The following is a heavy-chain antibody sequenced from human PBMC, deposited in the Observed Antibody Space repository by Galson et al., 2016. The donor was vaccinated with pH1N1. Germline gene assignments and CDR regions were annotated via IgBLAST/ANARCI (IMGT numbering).Heavy chain of an antibody. CDR2: IWYDGNKR. V-gene: IGHV3-33*01. CDR3: AREGDECDGEGCYGMDG. J-gene: IGHJ6*02. Sequence: SLRLSCAASGFTFRNYGMHWVRQAPGKGLERVALIWYDGNKRNYADSVKGRFTISRDNSKNTVFLQMISLRAEDTAVYYCAREGDECDGEGCYGMDGWGPGTTVTVSS. CDR1: GFTFRNYG. D-gene: IGHD2-21*01.